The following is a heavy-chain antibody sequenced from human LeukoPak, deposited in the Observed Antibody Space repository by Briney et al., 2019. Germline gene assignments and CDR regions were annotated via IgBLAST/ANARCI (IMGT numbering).Heavy chain of an antibody. CDR2: IWYDGSNK. J-gene: IGHJ4*02. CDR3: ARAVKYSSSWYSLHFDY. V-gene: IGHV3-33*01. D-gene: IGHD6-13*01. Sequence: PGRSLRLSCAASRFTFSSYGMHWVRQAPGKGLEWVAVIWYDGSNKYYADSLKGRFTISRDNSKNTLYLQMNSLRAEDTAVYYCARAVKYSSSWYSLHFDYWGQGTLVTVSS. CDR1: RFTFSSYG.